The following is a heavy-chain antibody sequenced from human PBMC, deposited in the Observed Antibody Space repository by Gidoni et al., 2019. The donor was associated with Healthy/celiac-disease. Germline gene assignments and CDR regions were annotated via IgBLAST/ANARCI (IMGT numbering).Heavy chain of an antibody. Sequence: QVQLVESGGVVVQPGGSLSTPCAGFGYTFSRYGRPWVSQAPAKGLGWLAFMWYDGSNKYYAYSVKSRFTITRGNSKNTVYLQMNSQGAENKAVYYWAKVIHVDVCISNGMDVLGQGTSVAV. J-gene: IGHJ6*01. CDR2: MWYDGSNK. CDR3: AKVIHVDVCISNGMDV. D-gene: IGHD2-8*01. V-gene: IGHV3-30*02. CDR1: GYTFSRYG.